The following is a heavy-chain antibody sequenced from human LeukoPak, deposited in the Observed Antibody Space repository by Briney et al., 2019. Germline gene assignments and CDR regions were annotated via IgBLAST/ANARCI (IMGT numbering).Heavy chain of an antibody. J-gene: IGHJ5*02. CDR3: AKVGSSSWYMGDWFDP. CDR2: IYSGGST. Sequence: GGSLRLSCAASGFTVSSNYMSWVRQAPGKGLEWVSVIYSGGSTYYADSVKGRFTISRDNSKNTLYLQMNSLRAEDTAVYYCAKVGSSSWYMGDWFDPWGQGTLVTVSS. CDR1: GFTVSSNY. V-gene: IGHV3-53*01. D-gene: IGHD6-13*01.